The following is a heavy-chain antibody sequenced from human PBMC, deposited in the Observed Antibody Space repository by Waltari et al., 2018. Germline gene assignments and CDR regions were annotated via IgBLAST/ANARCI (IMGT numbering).Heavy chain of an antibody. V-gene: IGHV1-69*12. J-gene: IGHJ6*03. Sequence: VQLVQSGAEVRTPGSSVKVSCKASGGPFGGYGISWVRLVPGQRLEWLGVIIPIFGIPDYSQKFQDRLTITADESTSTAYVELSSLTSEDTAIYFCATHKLGISQHYYHMGAWGKGTTVTISS. CDR1: GGPFGGYG. CDR3: ATHKLGISQHYYHMGA. D-gene: IGHD7-27*01. CDR2: IIPIFGIP.